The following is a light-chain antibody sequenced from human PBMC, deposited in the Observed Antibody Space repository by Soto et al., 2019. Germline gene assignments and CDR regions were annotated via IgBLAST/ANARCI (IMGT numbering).Light chain of an antibody. J-gene: IGLJ1*01. CDR2: EVS. CDR3: SSYTSSSTLYV. Sequence: QSVLTQPASVSGSPGQSITISCTGTSSDVGGYSYVSWYQQHPGKAPKLMIYEVSNRPSGVSNRFSGSKSGNTASLTISGLQAGDEADYYCSSYTSSSTLYVFGTGTKVTVL. V-gene: IGLV2-14*01. CDR1: SSDVGGYSY.